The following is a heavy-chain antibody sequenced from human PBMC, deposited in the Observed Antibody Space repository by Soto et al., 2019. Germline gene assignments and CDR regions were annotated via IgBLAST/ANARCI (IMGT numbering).Heavy chain of an antibody. Sequence: PGGSLRLSCAASGFTFSDYYMSWIRQAPGKGLEWVSYISSSSSYTNYADSVKGRFTISRDNAKNSLYLQMNSLRAEDTAVYYCARDGEAGTYYYGMDVWGQGTTVTV. D-gene: IGHD6-13*01. CDR3: ARDGEAGTYYYGMDV. V-gene: IGHV3-11*06. CDR1: GFTFSDYY. J-gene: IGHJ6*02. CDR2: ISSSSSYT.